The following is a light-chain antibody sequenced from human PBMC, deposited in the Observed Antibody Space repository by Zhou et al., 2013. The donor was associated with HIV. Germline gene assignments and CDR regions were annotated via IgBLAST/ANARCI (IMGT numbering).Light chain of an antibody. CDR2: AAS. Sequence: AIRITQSPSSLSASTGDRVTITCRASQGISSYLAWYQQKPGKAPKLLIYAASTLQSGVPSRFSGSGSGTDFTLTLSSLQPEDFATYYCQQSYSSLTFGGGTKVEIK. V-gene: IGKV1-8*01. J-gene: IGKJ4*01. CDR1: QGISSY. CDR3: QQSYSSLT.